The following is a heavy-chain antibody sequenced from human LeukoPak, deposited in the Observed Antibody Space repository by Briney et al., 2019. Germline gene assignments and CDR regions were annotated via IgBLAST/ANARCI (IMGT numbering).Heavy chain of an antibody. CDR3: ARHVPPPTNGMDY. CDR1: SGSISGSTSY. Sequence: SETLSLTCTVSSGSISGSTSYWGWIRQPPGEGLEWIASIYYTGSTYYNPSLQSRVTISVDTSKNQFSLKLNSLTAADTAVYYCARHVPPPTNGMDYWGQGTLVTVSS. J-gene: IGHJ4*02. CDR2: IYYTGST. V-gene: IGHV4-39*01. D-gene: IGHD2-8*01.